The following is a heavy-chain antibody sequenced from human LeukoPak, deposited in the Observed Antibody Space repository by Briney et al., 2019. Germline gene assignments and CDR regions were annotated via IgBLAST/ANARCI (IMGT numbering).Heavy chain of an antibody. J-gene: IGHJ4*02. CDR3: VKASYGYWGDSDYYYYFDY. D-gene: IGHD3-22*01. Sequence: GGSLRLSCAASGFTFDDYAMHWVRQAPGKGLEWVSGISWNSGNIGYADSVRGRFTISRDNAKNSLYLQMSSLRPEDTALFYCVKASYGYWGDSDYYYYFDYWGQGTLVTVS. CDR1: GFTFDDYA. CDR2: ISWNSGNI. V-gene: IGHV3-9*01.